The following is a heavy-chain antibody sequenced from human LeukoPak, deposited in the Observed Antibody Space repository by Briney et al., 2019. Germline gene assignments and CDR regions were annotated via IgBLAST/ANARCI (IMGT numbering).Heavy chain of an antibody. CDR2: IYYSGST. V-gene: IGHV4-59*01. CDR1: GGSISSYY. J-gene: IGHJ4*02. CDR3: ARDGFLAVDY. Sequence: SETLSLTCTVSGGSISSYYWSWIRQPPGKGLEWIGYIYYSGSTNYNPSLKSRVTISVDTSKNQFSLKLSSVTAADTAVYYCARDGFLAVDYWGQGTLVTVSS. D-gene: IGHD3-3*01.